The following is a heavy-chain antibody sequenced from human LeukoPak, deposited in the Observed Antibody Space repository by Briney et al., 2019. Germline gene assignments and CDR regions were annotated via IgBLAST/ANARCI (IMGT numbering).Heavy chain of an antibody. CDR3: ARDSIWGNCFDC. CDR2: TYYRSKWFK. J-gene: IGHJ4*01. CDR1: GDSVSSNTAA. Sequence: SQTLSLTCAISGDSVSSNTAAWNWVRQSPSRGLEWLGRTYYRSKWFKDYAVSVKSRIVINTDTSKSQFSLQLDSVTPEDTAVYYCARDSIWGNCFDCWGQGTLVTVSS. D-gene: IGHD7-27*01. V-gene: IGHV6-1*01.